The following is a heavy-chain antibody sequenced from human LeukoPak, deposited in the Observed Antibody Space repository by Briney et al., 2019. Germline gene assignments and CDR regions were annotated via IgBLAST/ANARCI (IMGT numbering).Heavy chain of an antibody. V-gene: IGHV3-23*01. J-gene: IGHJ4*02. D-gene: IGHD3-16*01. CDR2: ISGSGDST. CDR1: GFTFSNYG. Sequence: GGSLRLSCAASGFTFSNYGINWVRQAPGKGLEWVSDISGSGDSTYYADSVKGRFTISRDNSKNTVYMQMNSLRAEDTAVYYCARDWGKGDYWGQGTLVTVSS. CDR3: ARDWGKGDY.